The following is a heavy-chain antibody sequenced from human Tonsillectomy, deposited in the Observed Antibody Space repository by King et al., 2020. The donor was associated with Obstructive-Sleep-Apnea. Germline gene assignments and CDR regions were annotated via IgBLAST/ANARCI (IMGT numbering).Heavy chain of an antibody. D-gene: IGHD4-17*01. J-gene: IGHJ4*02. Sequence: VQLVESGGGVVQPGRSLRLSCAASGFTFSTYEMHWVRQAPGKGLEWGAVISYDGRDKYYSDSVKGRFTISRDNSKNTLSLQMNSLTTEETAVFYCATYGDYPGSSFDYWGQGTLVTVSS. CDR3: ATYGDYPGSSFDY. V-gene: IGHV3-30*04. CDR1: GFTFSTYE. CDR2: ISYDGRDK.